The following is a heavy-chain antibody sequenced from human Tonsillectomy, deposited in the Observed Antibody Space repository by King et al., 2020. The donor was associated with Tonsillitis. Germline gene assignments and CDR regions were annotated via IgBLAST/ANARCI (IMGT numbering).Heavy chain of an antibody. V-gene: IGHV3-9*01. CDR1: GFTFDDYA. Sequence: VQLVESGGGLVQPGRSLRLSCAASGFTFDDYAMHWVRQAPGKGLEWVSGISWNSGSIGYADSVKGRFTISRDNAKNSLYLQMNSLRAEDTALYYCAKDSGGGYPTGYFDYWGQGTLVTVSS. J-gene: IGHJ4*02. CDR2: ISWNSGSI. D-gene: IGHD3-22*01. CDR3: AKDSGGGYPTGYFDY.